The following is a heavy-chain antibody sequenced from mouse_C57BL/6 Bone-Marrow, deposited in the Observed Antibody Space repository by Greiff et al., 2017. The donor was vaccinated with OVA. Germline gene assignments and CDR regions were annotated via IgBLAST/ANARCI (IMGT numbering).Heavy chain of an antibody. CDR1: GYTFTSYW. J-gene: IGHJ1*03. D-gene: IGHD1-1*01. CDR3: ARERGLVGYFYV. CDR2: IDPSDSYT. Sequence: QVQLQQPGAELVMPGASVKLSCKASGYTFTSYWMHWVKQRPGQGLEWIGEIDPSDSYTNYNQKFKGKSTLTVDKSSSTAYMQLSSLTSEDSAVYYCARERGLVGYFYVWGTGTTVTVSS. V-gene: IGHV1-69*01.